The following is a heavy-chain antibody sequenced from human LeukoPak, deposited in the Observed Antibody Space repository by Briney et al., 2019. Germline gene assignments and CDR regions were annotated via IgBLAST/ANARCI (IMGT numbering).Heavy chain of an antibody. V-gene: IGHV1-18*01. Sequence: GASVNVSFTASGYTFTIYGISWVRQAPGQGVERMGWISAYNGNTNYTQKLQGRVTMTTDTSTSTAYMELRSLRSDDTAVYYCASSGSPLGDWFDHWGQGTLVTVSS. D-gene: IGHD6-19*01. J-gene: IGHJ5*02. CDR3: ASSGSPLGDWFDH. CDR2: ISAYNGNT. CDR1: GYTFTIYG.